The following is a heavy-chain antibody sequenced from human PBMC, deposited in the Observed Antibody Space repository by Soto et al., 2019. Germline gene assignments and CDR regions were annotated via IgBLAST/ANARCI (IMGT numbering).Heavy chain of an antibody. CDR3: ARGGYYYYYGMDV. CDR2: INSDGSST. V-gene: IGHV3-74*01. J-gene: IGHJ6*02. Sequence: GGSLRLSCAASGFTFSSYAMSWVRQAPGKGLEWVSRINSDGSSTSYADSVKGRFTISRDNAKNTLYLQMNSLRAEDTAVYYCARGGYYYYYGMDVWGQGTTVTVSS. CDR1: GFTFSSYA. D-gene: IGHD5-12*01.